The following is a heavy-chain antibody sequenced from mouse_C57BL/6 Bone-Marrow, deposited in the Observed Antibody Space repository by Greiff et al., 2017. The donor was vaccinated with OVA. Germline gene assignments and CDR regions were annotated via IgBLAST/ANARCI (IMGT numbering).Heavy chain of an antibody. Sequence: VKLMESGPGLVQPSQSLSITCTVSGFSLTSYGVHWVRQSPGKGLEWLGVIWSGGSTDYNAAFISRLSISKDNSKSQVFFKMNSLQADDTAIYYCARNLGYDYDGGFAYWGQGTLVTVSA. CDR2: IWSGGST. CDR3: ARNLGYDYDGGFAY. V-gene: IGHV2-2*01. J-gene: IGHJ3*01. CDR1: GFSLTSYG. D-gene: IGHD2-4*01.